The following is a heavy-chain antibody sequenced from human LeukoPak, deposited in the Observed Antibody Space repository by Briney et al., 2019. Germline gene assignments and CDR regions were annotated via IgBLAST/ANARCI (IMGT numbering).Heavy chain of an antibody. J-gene: IGHJ4*02. CDR3: AREVGQWLVHIDY. D-gene: IGHD6-19*01. CDR1: GYTFTGYY. CDR2: INPNSGGT. V-gene: IGHV1-2*02. Sequence: ASVKVSCKASGYTFTGYYMHWVRQAPGQGLEWMGWINPNSGGTNYAQKFQGRVTMTRDTSISTAYMELSRPRSDDTAVYYCAREVGQWLVHIDYWGQGTLVTVSS.